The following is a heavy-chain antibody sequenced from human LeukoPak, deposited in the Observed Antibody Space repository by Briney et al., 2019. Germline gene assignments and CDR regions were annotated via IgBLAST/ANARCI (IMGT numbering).Heavy chain of an antibody. V-gene: IGHV4-34*01. D-gene: IGHD5-18*01. Sequence: SETLSLTCAVYGGSFSGYYWSWIRQPPGKGLEWIGEVNHSGSTNYNPSLKSRVTVSVDTSKNQFSLKLSSVTAADTAVYYCARAYTAMAYNWFDPWGQGTLVTVSS. CDR2: VNHSGST. CDR1: GGSFSGYY. J-gene: IGHJ5*02. CDR3: ARAYTAMAYNWFDP.